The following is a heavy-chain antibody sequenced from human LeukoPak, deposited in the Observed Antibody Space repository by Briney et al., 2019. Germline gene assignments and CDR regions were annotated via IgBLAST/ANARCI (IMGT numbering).Heavy chain of an antibody. D-gene: IGHD3-16*01. CDR1: GGSISSYY. Sequence: SETLSLTCTVSGGSISSYYWSWIRQPPGKGLEWIGYIYYSGSTNYNPSLKSRVTISVDTSKNQFSLKLSSVTAADTAVYYCARALGMQNGGLDYWGQGTLVTVSS. V-gene: IGHV4-59*08. CDR2: IYYSGST. CDR3: ARALGMQNGGLDY. J-gene: IGHJ4*02.